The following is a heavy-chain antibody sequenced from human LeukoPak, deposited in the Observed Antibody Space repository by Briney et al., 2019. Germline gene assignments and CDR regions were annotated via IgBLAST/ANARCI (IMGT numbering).Heavy chain of an antibody. CDR3: AREDYYETSGYRVNWFDP. J-gene: IGHJ5*02. V-gene: IGHV1-2*02. D-gene: IGHD3-22*01. CDR1: GYTFTAYY. Sequence: ASVKVSFKASGYTFTAYYMHWVRQAPGQGLEWMGWMNPNSGGTHYAQRFQGRVTMTRDTSISTAYMELSRLRSDDTAVYYCAREDYYETSGYRVNWFDPWGQGTLVTVSS. CDR2: MNPNSGGT.